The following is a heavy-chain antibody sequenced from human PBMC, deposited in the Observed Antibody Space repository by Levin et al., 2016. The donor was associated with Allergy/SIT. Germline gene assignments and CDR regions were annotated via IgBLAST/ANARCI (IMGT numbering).Heavy chain of an antibody. J-gene: IGHJ6*02. CDR3: AKDFAGEPGYYGMDV. D-gene: IGHD1-14*01. CDR2: ISYDGSNK. V-gene: IGHV3-30*18. Sequence: GGSLRLSCAASGFTFSSYGMHWVRQAPGKGLEWVAGISYDGSNKYYADSVKGRFTISRDNSKNTLYLQMNSLRAEDTAVYYCAKDFAGEPGYYGMDVWGQGTTVTVSS. CDR1: GFTFSSYG.